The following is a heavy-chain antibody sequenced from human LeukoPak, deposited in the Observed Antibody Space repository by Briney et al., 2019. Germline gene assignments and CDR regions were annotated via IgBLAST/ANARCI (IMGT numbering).Heavy chain of an antibody. J-gene: IGHJ4*02. CDR1: GYSISSGYY. CDR3: AAEPGVWLRCFDY. D-gene: IGHD5-12*01. V-gene: IGHV4-38-2*02. CDR2: IYHSESA. Sequence: PSETLCLTCTVSGYSISSGYYWGWIRQPPGRGLEWIGSIYHSESADYNPSLKSRVTISVDTTRNQFSLKLSSVTAADTAVYYCAAEPGVWLRCFDYWGQGTLVTVSS.